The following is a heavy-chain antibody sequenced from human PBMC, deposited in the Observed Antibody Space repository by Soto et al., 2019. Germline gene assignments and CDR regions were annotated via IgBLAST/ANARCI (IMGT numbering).Heavy chain of an antibody. CDR3: AKSDTAMVKTYYYYYGMDV. J-gene: IGHJ6*02. D-gene: IGHD5-18*01. CDR1: GFTFSSYA. CDR2: ISGSGVST. V-gene: IGHV3-23*01. Sequence: GGSLRLSCAASGFTFSSYAMSWVRQAPGKGLEWVSAISGSGVSTYYADSVKGRFTISRDNSKNTLYLQMNSLRAEDTAVYYCAKSDTAMVKTYYYYYGMDVWGQGTTVTVSS.